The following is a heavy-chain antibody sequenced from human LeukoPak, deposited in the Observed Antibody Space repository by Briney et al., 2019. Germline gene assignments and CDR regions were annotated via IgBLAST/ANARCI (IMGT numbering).Heavy chain of an antibody. CDR1: GFSLSTSGMC. CDR2: IDWDDDK. CDR3: ARIHSYDSSGYYLNPFDY. Sequence: SGPTLVNPPQTLTLTCTFSGFSLSTSGMCVSWIRQPPGKALEWLALIDWDDDKYYSTSLKTRLTISKDTSKNQVVLTMTNMDPVDTATYYCARIHSYDSSGYYLNPFDYWGQGTLVTVSS. V-gene: IGHV2-70*01. J-gene: IGHJ4*02. D-gene: IGHD3-22*01.